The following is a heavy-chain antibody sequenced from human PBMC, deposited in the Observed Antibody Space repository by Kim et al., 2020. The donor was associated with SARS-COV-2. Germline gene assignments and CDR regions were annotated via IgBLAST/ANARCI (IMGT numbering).Heavy chain of an antibody. J-gene: IGHJ1*01. CDR1: GYTLTELS. V-gene: IGHV1-24*01. Sequence: ASVKVSCKVSGYTLTELSMHWVRQAPGKGLEWMGGFDPEDGETIYAQKFQGRVTMTEDTSTDTAYMELSSLRSEDTAVYYCATKGDYYDSSGYYPQLDDWGQGTLVTVSS. CDR3: ATKGDYYDSSGYYPQLDD. D-gene: IGHD3-22*01. CDR2: FDPEDGET.